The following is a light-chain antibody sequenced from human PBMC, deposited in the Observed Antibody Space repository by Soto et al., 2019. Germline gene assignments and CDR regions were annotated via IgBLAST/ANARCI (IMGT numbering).Light chain of an antibody. J-gene: IGKJ2*01. Sequence: EIVLTQSPATLSLSPGERATLSCRASQSVGSYLGWYQHKPGQAPRLLIYDASNRAPGIPARFSGSGSGTDFALTISSLEPEDFAVYYCQQRSHWPRGTFGQGTKLEIK. CDR3: QQRSHWPRGT. V-gene: IGKV3-11*01. CDR2: DAS. CDR1: QSVGSY.